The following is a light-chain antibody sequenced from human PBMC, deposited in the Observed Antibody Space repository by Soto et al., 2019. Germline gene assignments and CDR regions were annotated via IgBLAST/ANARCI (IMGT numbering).Light chain of an antibody. V-gene: IGKV3D-7*01. Sequence: EIVLTQSPGTVSLSPGQISTLSCRASQSISRSDLAWYQHRPGQSPRLLIYGASTRATGIPARLSGSGSGTEFTLTISSLKSEDFALYYCQQYHNLWTFGQGTKVDIK. J-gene: IGKJ1*01. CDR3: QQYHNLWT. CDR1: QSISRSD. CDR2: GAS.